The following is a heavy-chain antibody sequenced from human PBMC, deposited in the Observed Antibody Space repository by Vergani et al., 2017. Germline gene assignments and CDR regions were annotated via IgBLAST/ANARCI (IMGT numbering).Heavy chain of an antibody. CDR2: ISYDGSNK. J-gene: IGHJ6*02. CDR1: GFTFSSYA. Sequence: QVQLVESGGGVVQPGRSLRLSCAASGFTFSSYAMHWVRQALGKGLEWVAVISYDGSNKYYADSVKGRFTISRDNSKNTLYLQMNSLRAEDTAVYYCARVGRRYGMDVWGQGTTVTVSS. V-gene: IGHV3-30*01. D-gene: IGHD1-26*01. CDR3: ARVGRRYGMDV.